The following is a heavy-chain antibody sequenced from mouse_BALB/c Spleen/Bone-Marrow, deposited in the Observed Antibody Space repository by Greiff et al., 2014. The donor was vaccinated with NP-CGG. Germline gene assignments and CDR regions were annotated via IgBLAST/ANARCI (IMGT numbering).Heavy chain of an antibody. CDR3: ARYWDTY. Sequence: QVQLQQSGPELAKPGASVQMSCKASGHTFTTYCMHWVKQRPGQGLEWIGYIDPRTGYTEYNQKFKDKATLTADKSSNTAYMQLRSLTSEDSAVYYCARYWDTYWGQGTQVTVSA. V-gene: IGHV1-7*01. J-gene: IGHJ3*01. CDR1: GHTFTTYC. CDR2: IDPRTGYT. D-gene: IGHD4-1*01.